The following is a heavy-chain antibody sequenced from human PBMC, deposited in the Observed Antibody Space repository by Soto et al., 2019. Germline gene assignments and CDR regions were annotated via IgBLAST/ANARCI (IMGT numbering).Heavy chain of an antibody. D-gene: IGHD4-17*01. J-gene: IGHJ5*02. CDR1: GGYISNYY. Sequence: PSETLSLTCTVSGGYISNYYWSWIRHPPGKKLEWIGNIHYSGSTNYNPSLKSRVTISGDTSKNQFSLKLYSVTTADTAMYYCARLPWADYGGIFDPWGQGTLVTVSS. V-gene: IGHV4-59*01. CDR3: ARLPWADYGGIFDP. CDR2: IHYSGST.